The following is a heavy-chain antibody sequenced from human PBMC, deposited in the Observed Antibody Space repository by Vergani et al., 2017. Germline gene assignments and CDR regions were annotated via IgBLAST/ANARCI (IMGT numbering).Heavy chain of an antibody. CDR2: ISSSSSYT. D-gene: IGHD6-25*01. J-gene: IGHJ4*02. V-gene: IGHV3-11*05. CDR1: GFTFSDYY. CDR3: AKGAPAAVHHSDY. Sequence: QVQLVESGGGLVKPGGSLRLSCAASGFTFSDYYMSWIRQAPGKGLEWVSYISSSSSYTNYADSVKGRFTISRDNAKNSLYLQMNSLRAEDTAVYYCAKGAPAAVHHSDYWGQGTLVTVSS.